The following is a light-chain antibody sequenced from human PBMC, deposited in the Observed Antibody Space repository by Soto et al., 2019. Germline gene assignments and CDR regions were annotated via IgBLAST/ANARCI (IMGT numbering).Light chain of an antibody. CDR3: SSYTSSSTLEV. J-gene: IGLJ1*01. V-gene: IGLV2-14*01. Sequence: QSALTQPASVSGSPGQSITISRTGTRSDVGGYNFVSWYQQLPGKAPKLMIYEVRNRPSGVSNRFSGSKSGNTASLTISGLQAEDEADYYCSSYTSSSTLEVFGTGTKLTVL. CDR2: EVR. CDR1: RSDVGGYNF.